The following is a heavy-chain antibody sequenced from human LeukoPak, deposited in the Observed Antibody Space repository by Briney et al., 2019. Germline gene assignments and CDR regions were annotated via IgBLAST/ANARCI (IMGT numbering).Heavy chain of an antibody. J-gene: IGHJ4*02. CDR1: GGSISSGSYY. D-gene: IGHD4-23*01. V-gene: IGHV4-61*02. CDR2: IYTSGST. Sequence: SETLSLTCTVSGGSISSGSYYWSWIRQPAGKGLEWIGRIYTSGSTNYNPSLKSRVTISVDTSKNQFSLKLSSVTAADTAVYYCARHSHGGNSWNFDYWGQGTLVTVSS. CDR3: ARHSHGGNSWNFDY.